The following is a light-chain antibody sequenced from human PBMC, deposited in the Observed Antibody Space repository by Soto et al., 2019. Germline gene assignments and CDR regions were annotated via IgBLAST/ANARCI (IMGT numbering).Light chain of an antibody. CDR1: QSVSSY. V-gene: IGKV3-15*01. J-gene: IGKJ1*01. Sequence: EIVLTQSPATLSLSPGERATLSCRASQSVSSYLAWYQQKPGQAPRLLIYGASTRATGIPARFSGSGSGTEFTLTISRLQSEDFAVYFCQQYYNWRPRFGQGTKVE. CDR2: GAS. CDR3: QQYYNWRPR.